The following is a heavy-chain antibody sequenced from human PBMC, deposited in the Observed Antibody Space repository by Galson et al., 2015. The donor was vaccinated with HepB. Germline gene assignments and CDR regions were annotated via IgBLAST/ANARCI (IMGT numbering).Heavy chain of an antibody. CDR1: GFTFSSYG. CDR2: IWYDGSNK. D-gene: IGHD6-13*01. V-gene: IGHV3-33*01. Sequence: SLRLSCAASGFTFSSYGMHWVRQAPGKGLEWVAVIWYDGSNKYYADSVKGRFTISRDNSKNTLYLQMNSLRAEDTAVYYCARDKRSPYYYGMDVWGQGTTVTVSS. CDR3: ARDKRSPYYYGMDV. J-gene: IGHJ6*02.